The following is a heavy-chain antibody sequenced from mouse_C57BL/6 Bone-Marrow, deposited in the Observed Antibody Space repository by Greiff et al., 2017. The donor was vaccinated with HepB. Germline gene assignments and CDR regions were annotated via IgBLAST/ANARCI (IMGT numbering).Heavy chain of an antibody. CDR3: ARRGGSSYWYYAMDY. V-gene: IGHV1-39*01. CDR1: GYSFTDYN. CDR2: INPNYGTT. Sequence: EVHLVESGPELVKPGASVKISCKASGYSFTDYNMNWVKQSNGKSLEWIGVINPNYGTTSYNQKFKGKATLTVDQSSSTAYMQLNSLTSEDSAVYYCARRGGSSYWYYAMDYWGQGTSVTVSS. D-gene: IGHD1-1*01. J-gene: IGHJ4*01.